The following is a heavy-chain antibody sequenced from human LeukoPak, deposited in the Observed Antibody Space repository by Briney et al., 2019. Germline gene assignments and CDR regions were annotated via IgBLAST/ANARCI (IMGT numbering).Heavy chain of an antibody. CDR3: ARGNFVSSSWPPGFDY. D-gene: IGHD6-13*01. Sequence: ASVKVSCKASGYTFTGNYMHWVRQAPGQGLEWMGWINPNSGGTNYAQKFQGRVTMTRDTSISTAYMELSRLRPDDTAVYYCARGNFVSSSWPPGFDYWGQGTLVTVSS. CDR2: INPNSGGT. CDR1: GYTFTGNY. J-gene: IGHJ4*02. V-gene: IGHV1-2*02.